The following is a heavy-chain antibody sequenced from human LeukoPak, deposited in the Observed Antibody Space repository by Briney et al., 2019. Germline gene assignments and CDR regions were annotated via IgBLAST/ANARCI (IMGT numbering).Heavy chain of an antibody. Sequence: ASVKVSCKASGGTFSSYAISWVRQAPGQGLEWMGRIIPILGIANYAQKFQGRVTITADKSTSTAYMELSSLRSEDTAVYYCARDNPGMGNLDYWGQGTLVTVSS. CDR1: GGTFSSYA. D-gene: IGHD7-27*01. CDR2: IIPILGIA. J-gene: IGHJ4*02. CDR3: ARDNPGMGNLDY. V-gene: IGHV1-69*04.